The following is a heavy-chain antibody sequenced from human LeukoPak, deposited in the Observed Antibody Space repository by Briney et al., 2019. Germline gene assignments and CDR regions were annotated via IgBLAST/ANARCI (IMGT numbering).Heavy chain of an antibody. Sequence: PSETLSLTCTVSGGSISSGGYYWSWIRQHPGKGLEWIGYIYYSGSTYYNPFLKSRVTISVDTSKNQFSLKLSSVTAADTAVYYCARVYSSSPPGAFDIWGQGTMVTVSS. CDR1: GGSISSGGYY. CDR3: ARVYSSSPPGAFDI. J-gene: IGHJ3*02. D-gene: IGHD6-13*01. V-gene: IGHV4-31*03. CDR2: IYYSGST.